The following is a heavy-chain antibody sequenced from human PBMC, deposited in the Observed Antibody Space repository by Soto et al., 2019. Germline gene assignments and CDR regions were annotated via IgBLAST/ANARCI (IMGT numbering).Heavy chain of an antibody. CDR2: ISSRGGST. Sequence: EMQLSESGGGLVQPRGSLRLYCADSGSIVSDSAMRWVRQAPGKGLEWVPTISSRGGSTFYADSVKGRFTISRDNSMDTLYLQMNSLRVEDTAVYYCAKGKGVGAAGTNWFDPWGQGTLVTVSS. V-gene: IGHV3-23*01. CDR3: AKGKGVGAAGTNWFDP. D-gene: IGHD6-13*01. CDR1: GSIVSDSA. J-gene: IGHJ5*02.